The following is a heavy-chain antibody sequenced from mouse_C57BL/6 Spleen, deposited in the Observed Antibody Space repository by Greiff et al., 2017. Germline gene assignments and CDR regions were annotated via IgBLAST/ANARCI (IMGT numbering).Heavy chain of an antibody. CDR1: GYTFTSYW. D-gene: IGHD1-1*01. V-gene: IGHV1-61*01. J-gene: IGHJ1*03. CDR2: IYPSDSET. CDR3: ARAEIRTTVVAHWYFDV. Sequence: VQLQQPGAELVRPGSSVKLSCKASGYTFTSYWMDWVKQRPGQGLEWIGNIYPSDSETHYNQKFKDKATLTVDKSSSTAYMQLSSLTSEDSAVDYCARAEIRTTVVAHWYFDVWGTGATVTVSS.